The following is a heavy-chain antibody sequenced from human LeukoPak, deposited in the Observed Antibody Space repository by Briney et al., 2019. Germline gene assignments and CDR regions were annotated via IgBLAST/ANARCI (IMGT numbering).Heavy chain of an antibody. V-gene: IGHV3-21*01. CDR3: ARDSLWAAAGEDYFDY. CDR2: ISSSSSYI. Sequence: GGSLRLSCAASGFTFSSYSMNWVRQAPGKGLEWVSSISSSSSYIYYADSVKGRFTISRDNAKNSLYLQMNSLRAEDTAVYYCARDSLWAAAGEDYFDYWGQGTLVTVSS. D-gene: IGHD6-13*01. CDR1: GFTFSSYS. J-gene: IGHJ4*02.